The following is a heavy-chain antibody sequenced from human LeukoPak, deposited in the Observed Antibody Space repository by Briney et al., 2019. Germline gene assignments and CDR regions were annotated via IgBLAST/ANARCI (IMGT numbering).Heavy chain of an antibody. CDR2: INGDGSST. J-gene: IGHJ4*02. Sequence: PGGSLRLSCAASGFTFSSYWMHWVRQAPGKGLVWVSRINGDGSSTSYADSVKGRFTISRDNAKNTLYLQMNSLRAEDTAVYYCAKDFNWNLLDYWGQGTLVTVSS. CDR1: GFTFSSYW. D-gene: IGHD1-20*01. CDR3: AKDFNWNLLDY. V-gene: IGHV3-74*01.